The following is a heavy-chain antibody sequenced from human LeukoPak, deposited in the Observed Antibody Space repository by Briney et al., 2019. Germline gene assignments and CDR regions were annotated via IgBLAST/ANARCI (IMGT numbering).Heavy chain of an antibody. J-gene: IGHJ4*02. CDR2: VSHSGNT. D-gene: IGHD6-13*01. V-gene: IGHV4-59*01. CDR1: GGSISPYS. CDR3: ARADTHHIHSSSWHFDY. Sequence: KPSETLSLTCAVSGGSISPYSWSWIRQPPGKGLEWIGYVSHSGNTNYNPSLKSRVTISLDTSENHFSLKLSSVTTADTAVYHCARADTHHIHSSSWHFDYWGQGILVTVSS.